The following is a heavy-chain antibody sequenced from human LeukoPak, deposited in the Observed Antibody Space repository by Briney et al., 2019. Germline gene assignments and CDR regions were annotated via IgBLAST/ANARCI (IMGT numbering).Heavy chain of an antibody. J-gene: IGHJ4*02. Sequence: PSETLSLTCTVSGGSISSYYWSWIRQPAGKGLEWIGRIYTSGSTNYDPSLKSRVTMSVDTSKSQFSLKLSSVTAADTAVYYCARLIRRLGFCIGGSCNWDYYFDYWGQGTLVTVSP. V-gene: IGHV4-4*07. CDR1: GGSISSYY. D-gene: IGHD2-15*01. CDR3: ARLIRRLGFCIGGSCNWDYYFDY. CDR2: IYTSGST.